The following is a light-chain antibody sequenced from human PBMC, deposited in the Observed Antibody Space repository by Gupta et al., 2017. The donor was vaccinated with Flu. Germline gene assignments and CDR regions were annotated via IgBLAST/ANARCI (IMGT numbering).Light chain of an antibody. J-gene: IGKJ4*01. CDR2: WAS. Sequence: SLGERATINCKSSQSVVYSSNNENYLAWYQQKPGQPPKLLIYWASTREFGVPDRFSGSGSGTDFTLTITSLQAEDVAVYYCQQDDSAPLTFGGGTKVEIK. V-gene: IGKV4-1*01. CDR3: QQDDSAPLT. CDR1: QSVVYSSNNENY.